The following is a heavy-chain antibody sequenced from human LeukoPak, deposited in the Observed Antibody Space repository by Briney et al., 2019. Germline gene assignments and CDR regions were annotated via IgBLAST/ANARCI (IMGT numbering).Heavy chain of an antibody. CDR3: ARCQGITMVRGVIIPNYYYYGMDV. CDR1: GFAFSSYG. CDR2: IWYDGSKK. D-gene: IGHD3-10*01. V-gene: IGHV3-33*01. J-gene: IGHJ6*02. Sequence: GGSLRLSCAASGFAFSSYGMHWVRQAPGKGLEWVAIIWYDGSKKFYADSVKGRFTISRDNSKNTLYLQMNSLRSEDTAVYYCARCQGITMVRGVIIPNYYYYGMDVWGQGTTVTVSS.